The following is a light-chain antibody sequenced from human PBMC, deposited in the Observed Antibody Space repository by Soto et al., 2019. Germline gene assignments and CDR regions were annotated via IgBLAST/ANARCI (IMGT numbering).Light chain of an antibody. CDR1: QSLNRN. V-gene: IGKV3D-15*01. CDR2: GAS. J-gene: IGKJ3*01. CDR3: QHYNDWPPAFT. Sequence: EILMTQSPATLSVSPGERATLSCRASQSLNRNLAWYQQNPGQAPRLIIYGASTRASGIPDRFSGSGSGTEFTLTISSLQSEDFALYYCQHYNDWPPAFTFGPGTKVDL.